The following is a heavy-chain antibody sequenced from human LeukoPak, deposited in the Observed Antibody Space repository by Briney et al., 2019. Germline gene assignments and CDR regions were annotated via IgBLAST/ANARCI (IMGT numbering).Heavy chain of an antibody. CDR1: GYTFSDSY. Sequence: GASVKVSCKASGYTFSDSYMHWVQQAPGQGLEWMGWINPNSGVTNYAQKFQGRVTMTRDTSISTAYMELSRLTSDDTAVYYCATARSPTYLDVWGRGTTVTVSS. CDR3: ATARSPTYLDV. CDR2: INPNSGVT. J-gene: IGHJ6*03. D-gene: IGHD6-25*01. V-gene: IGHV1-2*02.